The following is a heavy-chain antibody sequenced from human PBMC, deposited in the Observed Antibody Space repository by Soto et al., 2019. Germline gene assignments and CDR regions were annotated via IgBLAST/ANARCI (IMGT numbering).Heavy chain of an antibody. Sequence: QLQLEESGPGLVSPSETLSLSCSVSGGSISDSKYYWGWVRQSPGKGLEWVGSVYSTGGSYYNPSLESRVTTVVDTTKKSFSLRLTSGTADAAAFYYWGRQQNLSWFFDHWGRGARITVS. CDR2: VYSTGGS. J-gene: IGHJ2*01. V-gene: IGHV4-39*01. CDR3: GRQQNLSWFFDH. CDR1: GGSISDSKYY.